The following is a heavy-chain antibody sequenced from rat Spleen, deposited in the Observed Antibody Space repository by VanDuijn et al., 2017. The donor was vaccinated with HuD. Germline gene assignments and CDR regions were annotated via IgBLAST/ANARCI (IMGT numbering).Heavy chain of an antibody. CDR2: ISNDGSST. V-gene: IGHV5-29*01. CDR1: GFSFTNYG. D-gene: IGHD1-10*01. CDR3: ARRGYNNYFFDY. J-gene: IGHJ2*01. Sequence: EVQLVESGGGLVQPGRSLKLSCVASGFSFTNYGMAWVRQAPTKGLEWVATISNDGSSTYYRDSVKGRFIIFRDNAKNSLYLQMDSLRSEDTATYYCARRGYNNYFFDYWGQGVMVTVSA.